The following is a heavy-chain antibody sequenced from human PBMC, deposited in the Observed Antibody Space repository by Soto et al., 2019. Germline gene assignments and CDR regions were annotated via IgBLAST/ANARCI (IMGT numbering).Heavy chain of an antibody. D-gene: IGHD3-10*01. Sequence: QVQLVQSGAEVKTPGSSVKVSCTASGDTFNFYTPSWVRQAPGQGLEWMGRIIPMLGMSNYAQKFQGRVTMIADKSTRTVYMVLSGLRSEDTALYYCATNYGSGSTHFDNWGQGTLVTVSS. CDR3: ATNYGSGSTHFDN. J-gene: IGHJ4*02. V-gene: IGHV1-69*02. CDR1: GDTFNFYT. CDR2: IIPMLGMS.